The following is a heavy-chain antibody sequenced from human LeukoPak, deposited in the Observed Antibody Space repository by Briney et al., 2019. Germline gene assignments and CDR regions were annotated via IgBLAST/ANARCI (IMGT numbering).Heavy chain of an antibody. CDR2: ISGTGINT. CDR3: AKDIVRGDCSGGICYPLDP. D-gene: IGHD2-15*01. V-gene: IGHV3-23*01. CDR1: GFTFSNYT. J-gene: IGHJ5*02. Sequence: GGSLRLSCTASGFTFSNYTMSWVRQASGKGLEWVSTISGTGINTYYADSVKGRFTISRDNSKNTLFLQMNSLRADDTAVYYCAKDIVRGDCSGGICYPLDPWGQGTLVTVSS.